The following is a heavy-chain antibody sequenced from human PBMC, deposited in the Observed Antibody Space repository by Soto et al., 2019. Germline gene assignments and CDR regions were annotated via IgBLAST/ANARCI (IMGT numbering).Heavy chain of an antibody. CDR2: ILHDGSAE. CDR3: SRSRDGYRFYFYYGMDS. D-gene: IGHD6-25*01. J-gene: IGHJ6*02. V-gene: IGHV3-30*03. CDR1: GFTFTSYG. Sequence: GGYLRLSCAASGFTFTSYGVHWVRQAPGKGMEWMALILHDGSAEYYTNSVKGRLTISRDNSKNTLYLQMNSLRAEDTAVHYCSRSRDGYRFYFYYGMDSWGQGTTVTVSS.